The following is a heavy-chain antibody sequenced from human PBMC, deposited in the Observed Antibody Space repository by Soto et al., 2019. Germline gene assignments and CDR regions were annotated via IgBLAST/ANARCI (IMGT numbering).Heavy chain of an antibody. CDR2: ISGSGSGT. Sequence: LRLSCAASGLTFSNFGMSWVRQAAGKGLEWVSAISGSGSGTYYADSVKGRFTISRDNSKNTLYLQMNSLRAEDTAVYYCAKGGTGYTSYDYWGQGTLVTVSS. CDR1: GLTFSNFG. CDR3: AKGGTGYTSYDY. V-gene: IGHV3-23*01. D-gene: IGHD3-9*01. J-gene: IGHJ4*02.